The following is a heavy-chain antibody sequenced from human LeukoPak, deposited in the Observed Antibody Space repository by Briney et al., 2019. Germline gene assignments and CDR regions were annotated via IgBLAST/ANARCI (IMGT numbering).Heavy chain of an antibody. V-gene: IGHV4-30-2*01. D-gene: IGHD3-10*01. CDR3: ARALTMVRGVIRFDP. Sequence: SETLSLTCAVSGGSISSGGYSWSWIRQPPGKGLEWIGYIYHSGSTYYNPSLKSRVTISVDRSKSQFSLKLSSVTAADTAVYYCARALTMVRGVIRFDPWGQGTLVTVSS. J-gene: IGHJ5*02. CDR2: IYHSGST. CDR1: GGSISSGGYS.